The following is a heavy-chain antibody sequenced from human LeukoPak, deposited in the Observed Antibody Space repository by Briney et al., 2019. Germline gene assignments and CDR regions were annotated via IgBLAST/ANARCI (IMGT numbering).Heavy chain of an antibody. D-gene: IGHD6-19*01. CDR3: ARDYTGYSSGWYGWGNYFDY. CDR1: GGTFSSYA. Sequence: ASVKLSCKASGGTFSSYAISWVRQAPGQGLEWMGGIIPILGIANYAQKFQGRVTITAEKSTSTAYMGLSSMRSEDTAVYYCARDYTGYSSGWYGWGNYFDYWAREPWSPSPQ. J-gene: IGHJ4*02. CDR2: IIPILGIA. V-gene: IGHV1-69*04.